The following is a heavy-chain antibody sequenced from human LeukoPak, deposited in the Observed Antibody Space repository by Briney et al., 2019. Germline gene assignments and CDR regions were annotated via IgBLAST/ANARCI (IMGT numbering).Heavy chain of an antibody. Sequence: SPSQALSLTCTVSGGSISSGSYYWNWIRQPAGKGLEWIGRFYTSGSTNYNPSLESRVTISVDTSKNQFSLNLSSVTAADTAVYYCASDGHSSSLQRGYDPWGQGTLVTVSS. J-gene: IGHJ5*02. V-gene: IGHV4-61*02. CDR2: FYTSGST. CDR1: GGSISSGSYY. CDR3: ASDGHSSSLQRGYDP. D-gene: IGHD6-13*01.